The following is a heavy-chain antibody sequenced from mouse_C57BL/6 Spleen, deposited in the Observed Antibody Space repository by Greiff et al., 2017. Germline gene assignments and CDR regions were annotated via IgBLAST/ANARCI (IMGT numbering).Heavy chain of an antibody. Sequence: VQLQQSGAELVRPGASVKLSCKASGYTFTDYYINWVKQRPGQGLEWIARIYPGSGNTYYNEKFKGKATLTAEKSSSTAYMQLSSLTSEDSAVYFCARSYDYDGSFDYWGQGTTLTVSS. V-gene: IGHV1-76*01. J-gene: IGHJ2*01. CDR3: ARSYDYDGSFDY. CDR2: IYPGSGNT. D-gene: IGHD2-4*01. CDR1: GYTFTDYY.